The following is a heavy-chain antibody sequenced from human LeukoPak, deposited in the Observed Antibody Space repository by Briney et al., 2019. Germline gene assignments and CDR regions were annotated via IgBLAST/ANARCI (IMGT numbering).Heavy chain of an antibody. V-gene: IGHV3-48*03. CDR3: ARELTHCGGDCHDY. CDR1: GFTFSNYG. J-gene: IGHJ4*02. D-gene: IGHD2-21*02. CDR2: INERGTTM. Sequence: GGSLRLSCAASGFTFSNYGMNWDRQAPGKGLEWVSYINERGTTMYYANSVKGRFTISRDNAKNSLYLQVNSLRAEDTAVYYCARELTHCGGDCHDYWGQGTLLTVSS.